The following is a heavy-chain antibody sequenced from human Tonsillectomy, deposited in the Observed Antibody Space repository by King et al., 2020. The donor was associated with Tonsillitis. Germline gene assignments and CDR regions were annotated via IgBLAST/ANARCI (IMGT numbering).Heavy chain of an antibody. V-gene: IGHV1-69*06. J-gene: IGHJ3*02. D-gene: IGHD2-15*01. CDR2: IIPIFGTA. Sequence: QLVQSGAEVKKPGSSVKVSCKASGGTFSSYAISWVRQAPGQGLEWMGGIIPIFGTANYAQKFQGRVTITADKSTSTAYMELSSLRSEDTAVYYCARALADIVVVVAADYAFDIWGQGTMVTVSS. CDR3: ARALADIVVVVAADYAFDI. CDR1: GGTFSSYA.